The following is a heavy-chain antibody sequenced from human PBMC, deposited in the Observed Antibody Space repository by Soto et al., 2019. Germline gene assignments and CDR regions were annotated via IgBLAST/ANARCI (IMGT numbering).Heavy chain of an antibody. Sequence: PSETLSLTCTVSGGSISSYYWSWIRQPPGKGLEWIGYIYYSGSTNYNPSLKSRVTISVDTSKNQFSLKLGSVTAADTAVYYCARPRSYSSSSGEYGMDVWGQGTTVTVSS. V-gene: IGHV4-59*08. CDR3: ARPRSYSSSSGEYGMDV. J-gene: IGHJ6*02. CDR2: IYYSGST. D-gene: IGHD6-6*01. CDR1: GGSISSYY.